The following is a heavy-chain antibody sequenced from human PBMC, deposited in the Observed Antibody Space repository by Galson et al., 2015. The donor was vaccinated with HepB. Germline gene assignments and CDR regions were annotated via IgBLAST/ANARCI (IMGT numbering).Heavy chain of an antibody. CDR1: GFIFSKYD. CDR3: AKGHYDSWSGFPVPPLSDL. CDR2: IPPDGCTQ. D-gene: IGHD3-3*01. Sequence: SLRLSCAASGFIFSKYDMYWVRQAPGKGLEWVALIPPDGCTQYYADSVKGRFSISRDNSRNTLNLQMGRLRAEDTAVYYCAKGHYDSWSGFPVPPLSDLWGQGTLVTVSS. J-gene: IGHJ5*02. V-gene: IGHV3-30*18.